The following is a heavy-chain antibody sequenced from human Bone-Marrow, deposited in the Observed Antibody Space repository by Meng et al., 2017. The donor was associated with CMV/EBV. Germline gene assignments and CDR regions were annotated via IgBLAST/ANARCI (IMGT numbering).Heavy chain of an antibody. J-gene: IGHJ3*02. CDR2: IIPILGIA. Sequence: SVKVSCKASGGTFSSYAISWVRQAPGQGLEWMGRIIPILGIANYAQKFQGRVTITADKSTSTAYMELSSLRSEDTAVYYCASPEGGDAFDIWGQGTMVTVSS. CDR3: ASPEGGDAFDI. CDR1: GGTFSSYA. V-gene: IGHV1-69*04. D-gene: IGHD3-16*01.